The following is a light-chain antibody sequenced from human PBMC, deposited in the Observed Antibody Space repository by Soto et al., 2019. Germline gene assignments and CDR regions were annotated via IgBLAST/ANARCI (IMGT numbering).Light chain of an antibody. J-gene: IGKJ3*01. CDR2: DAS. Sequence: EIVLTQSPATLSLSPGERATLSCRASQSVSSYLAWYQQKPGQAPRLLIYDASNRATGIPARFSGSGSGTEFPLTISSLEPEDFAVYDCQQRSNWPFTFGPGAQVDIK. CDR3: QQRSNWPFT. V-gene: IGKV3-11*01. CDR1: QSVSSY.